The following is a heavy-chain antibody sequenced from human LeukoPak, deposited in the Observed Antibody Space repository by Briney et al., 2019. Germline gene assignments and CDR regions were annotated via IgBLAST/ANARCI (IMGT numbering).Heavy chain of an antibody. J-gene: IGHJ4*02. CDR1: GASVRSYW. D-gene: IGHD1-26*01. Sequence: SETLSLTCDVSGASVRSYWWGGVRQPAGKGLEWLGRIYSTGSTRFNPSLKSRLTLSIDTSTNQFSLKLTSVTAADTAVYFCARQGYTVSYYFLDYWSQGTLVTVSS. V-gene: IGHV4-4*07. CDR2: IYSTGST. CDR3: ARQGYTVSYYFLDY.